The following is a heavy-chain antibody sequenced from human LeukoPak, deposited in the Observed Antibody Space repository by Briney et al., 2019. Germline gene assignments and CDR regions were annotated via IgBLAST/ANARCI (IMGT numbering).Heavy chain of an antibody. CDR2: IYPGDSDT. CDR1: GYSFTSYW. CDR3: ARHRPDYGDYEGWFDP. J-gene: IGHJ5*02. D-gene: IGHD4-17*01. Sequence: GESLKISCKGSGYSFTSYWIGWVRQMPGKGLEWMGIIYPGDSDTRYSPSFQGQVTISADKSISTAYLQWSSLKASDTAMYYCARHRPDYGDYEGWFDPWGQGTLVTVSS. V-gene: IGHV5-51*01.